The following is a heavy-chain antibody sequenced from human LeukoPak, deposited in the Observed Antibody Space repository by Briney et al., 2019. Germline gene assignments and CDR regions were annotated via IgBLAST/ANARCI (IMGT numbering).Heavy chain of an antibody. CDR2: ISSGGSVM. CDR1: GYTFSDYT. V-gene: IGHV3-48*01. CDR3: TRDLEY. Sequence: GGSLRLSCGASGYTFSDYTMNWVRQAPGKGPEWISYISSGGSVMHYADSVKGRFTISRDNVEISLYLQMNSLRVEDTAVYYCTRDLEYWGQGVLVTVSS. J-gene: IGHJ4*02.